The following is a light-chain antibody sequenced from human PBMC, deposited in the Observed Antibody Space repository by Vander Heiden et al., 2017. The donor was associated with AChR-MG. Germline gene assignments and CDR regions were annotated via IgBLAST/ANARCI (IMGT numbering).Light chain of an antibody. CDR2: DAS. CDR3: QQNDNLLPDT. J-gene: IGKJ2*01. Sequence: DIQMTQSPSSLSASVGDRVTITCQASQDISNYLNWYQQKPGKAPKLLIYDASNLETGVPSRFSGSGYGTDFTFTISSLQPEDIATYYCQQNDNLLPDTFGQGTKLEIK. CDR1: QDISNY. V-gene: IGKV1-33*01.